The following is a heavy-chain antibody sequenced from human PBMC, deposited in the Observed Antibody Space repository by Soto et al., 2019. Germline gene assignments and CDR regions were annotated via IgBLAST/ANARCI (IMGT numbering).Heavy chain of an antibody. CDR3: AKCVLTGLDYYYYGMDV. V-gene: IGHV3-30*18. D-gene: IGHD3-9*01. J-gene: IGHJ6*02. Sequence: GXSLRLSCAASGFTFSSYGXHWVLQAPGKGLEWVAVISYDGSNKYYADSVKGRFTISRDNSKNTLYLQMNSLRAEDKAVYYCAKCVLTGLDYYYYGMDVWGQGTTVTVSS. CDR2: ISYDGSNK. CDR1: GFTFSSYG.